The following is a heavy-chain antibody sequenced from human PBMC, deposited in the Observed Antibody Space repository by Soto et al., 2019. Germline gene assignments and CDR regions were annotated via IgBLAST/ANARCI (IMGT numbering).Heavy chain of an antibody. J-gene: IGHJ4*02. D-gene: IGHD1-1*01. Sequence: GGSLRLSCVPSGISFSGYTMSWVRQAPGRGLEWVASIYGNGGGTFYADSVKGRFTISRDNAMRSLFLHMNSLRDEDTAVYYCARDGKGAAYAHGPYYFDYWGQGALVTVSS. CDR1: GISFSGYT. V-gene: IGHV3-23*01. CDR2: IYGNGGGT. CDR3: ARDGKGAAYAHGPYYFDY.